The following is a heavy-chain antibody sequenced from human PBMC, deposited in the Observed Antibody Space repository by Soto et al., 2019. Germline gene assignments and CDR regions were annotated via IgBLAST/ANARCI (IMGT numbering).Heavy chain of an antibody. J-gene: IGHJ5*01. V-gene: IGHV1-18*04. CDR3: ATVRTFGSGSYLPPWFDS. D-gene: IGHD3-10*01. CDR1: GYTFTGYY. Sequence: ASVKVSCKASGYTFTGYYMHWVRQAPGQGLEWMGWINANNGNTNYAQKLQGRVTMTTDTSTSTAYMELRTLRSDDTDVYYCATVRTFGSGSYLPPWFDSWGQGTXLTGS. CDR2: INANNGNT.